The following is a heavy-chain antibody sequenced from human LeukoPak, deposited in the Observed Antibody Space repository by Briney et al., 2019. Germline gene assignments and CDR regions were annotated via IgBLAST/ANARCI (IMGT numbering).Heavy chain of an antibody. J-gene: IGHJ1*01. CDR2: INPNSGGT. Sequence: GASVKVSCKASGYTFTGYYMHWVRQAPGQGLEWMGWINPNSGGTSYAQKFQGRVTMTRDTSISTAYMELSRLRSDDTAVYYCARAGEQQLVYAEYFQHWGQGTLVTVSS. V-gene: IGHV1-2*02. D-gene: IGHD6-13*01. CDR1: GYTFTGYY. CDR3: ARAGEQQLVYAEYFQH.